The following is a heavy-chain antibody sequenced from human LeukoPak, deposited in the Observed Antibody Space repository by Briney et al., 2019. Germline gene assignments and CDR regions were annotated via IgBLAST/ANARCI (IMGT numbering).Heavy chain of an antibody. CDR2: ISFDATNK. J-gene: IGHJ4*02. CDR1: GFTFSSYG. D-gene: IGHD3-22*01. V-gene: IGHV3-30*18. Sequence: GGSLRLSCAASGFTFSSYGMHWVRQAPGKGVEWVAVISFDATNKYYADSVKGRFTISRDNSKNTLYLQMNSLRAEDKAVYYCAKDSSADDSSGYSYYFDYWGQGTLVTVSS. CDR3: AKDSSADDSSGYSYYFDY.